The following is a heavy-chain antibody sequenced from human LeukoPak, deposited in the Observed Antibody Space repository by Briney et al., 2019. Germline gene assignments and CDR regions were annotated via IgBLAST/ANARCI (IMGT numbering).Heavy chain of an antibody. Sequence: GGSLRLSCAASGFTFSDYYMSWIRQDPGKGLEWVSSISSSSSYIYYAGSVKGRFTISRDNAKNSLYLQMNSLRAEDTAVYYCARDPLPAYDILTGYSYDYWGQGTLVTVSS. CDR2: ISSSSSYI. J-gene: IGHJ4*02. V-gene: IGHV3-11*06. D-gene: IGHD3-9*01. CDR3: ARDPLPAYDILTGYSYDY. CDR1: GFTFSDYY.